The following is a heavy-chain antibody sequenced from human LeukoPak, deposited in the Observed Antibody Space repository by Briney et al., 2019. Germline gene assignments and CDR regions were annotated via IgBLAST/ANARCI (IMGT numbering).Heavy chain of an antibody. CDR2: IYHSGST. V-gene: IGHV4-4*01. CDR1: GGSISSSNW. J-gene: IGHJ5*02. CDR3: ARQIRYFDWLFGGFDP. Sequence: SETLSLTCAVSGGSISSSNWWSWVRQPPGKGLEWIGEIYHSGSTNYNPSLKSRVTISVDKSKNQFSLKLSSVTAADTAVYCCARQIRYFDWLFGGFDPWGQGTLVTVSS. D-gene: IGHD3-9*01.